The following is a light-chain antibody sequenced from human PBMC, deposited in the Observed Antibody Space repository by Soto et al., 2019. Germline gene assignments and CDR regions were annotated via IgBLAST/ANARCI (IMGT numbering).Light chain of an antibody. J-gene: IGKJ1*01. CDR2: TTS. CDR3: QQYKTYSRT. V-gene: IGKV1-5*03. CDR1: QSISPW. Sequence: DIQMTQSPSTLSASVGDRVTITCRASQSISPWLAWYQQRPGKAPKVLMYTTSTLQAGVPSRFSGSGYGTEFNLTISSLQPDDFATYDCQQYKTYSRTFGQGTKVEI.